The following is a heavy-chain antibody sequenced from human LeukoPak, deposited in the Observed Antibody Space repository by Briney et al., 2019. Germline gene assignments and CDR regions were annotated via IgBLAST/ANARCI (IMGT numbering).Heavy chain of an antibody. D-gene: IGHD3-22*01. CDR2: INGDGSNT. V-gene: IGHV3-74*03. CDR3: ARHWHYYYDSSGYQSR. J-gene: IGHJ4*02. CDR1: GFTFSSHW. Sequence: GGSLRLSCAASGFTFSSHWMHWVRQAPGKGLVWVSRINGDGSNTTYADSVKGRFTISRDNAKNTLYLRMNSLRADDTAVYYCARHWHYYYDSSGYQSRWGQGTLVTVSS.